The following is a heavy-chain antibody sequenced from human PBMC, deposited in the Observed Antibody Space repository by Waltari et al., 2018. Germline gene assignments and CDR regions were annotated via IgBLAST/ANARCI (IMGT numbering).Heavy chain of an antibody. V-gene: IGHV1-2*02. Sequence: QVQLVQSGAEVKKPGASVKVSCKASGYTFTDNYMHWVRQAPGQGLEWMGWINPNNGGTNYAQKFQGRVTMTRETSISTAFMDLGRLKSDDTAVYFCARGDPSVYYTSHMDVWGKGTTVTVSS. D-gene: IGHD3-3*01. CDR2: INPNNGGT. CDR1: GYTFTDNY. J-gene: IGHJ6*03. CDR3: ARGDPSVYYTSHMDV.